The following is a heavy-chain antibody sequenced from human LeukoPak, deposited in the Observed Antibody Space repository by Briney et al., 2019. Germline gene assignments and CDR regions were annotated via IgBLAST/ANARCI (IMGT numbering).Heavy chain of an antibody. CDR1: GFTFSSYG. CDR2: IRYDGNNK. D-gene: IGHD2-15*01. V-gene: IGHV3-30*02. Sequence: GGSLRLSCAASGFTFSSYGMHWVRQAPGKGLEWVAFIRYDGNNKYYADSVEGRFTISRDNSKNTLYLQMNSLRAEDTAVYYCAKELNWWELPDYWGQGTLVTVSS. J-gene: IGHJ4*02. CDR3: AKELNWWELPDY.